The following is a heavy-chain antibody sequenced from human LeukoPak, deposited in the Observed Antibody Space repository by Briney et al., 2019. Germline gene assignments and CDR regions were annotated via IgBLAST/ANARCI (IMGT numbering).Heavy chain of an antibody. CDR1: GYTFTHNF. D-gene: IGHD5-12*01. J-gene: IGHJ5*02. V-gene: IGHV1-46*01. Sequence: ASVKVSCKASGYTFTHNFMHWVRQAPGQGLAWMGIINPSGDNTWYAQKFQGRVTMTRDMATSTDYMEVDSLRSEDTAVYYCARDNSMGDSAWWFDPWGQGTLVTVSS. CDR2: INPSGDNT. CDR3: ARDNSMGDSAWWFDP.